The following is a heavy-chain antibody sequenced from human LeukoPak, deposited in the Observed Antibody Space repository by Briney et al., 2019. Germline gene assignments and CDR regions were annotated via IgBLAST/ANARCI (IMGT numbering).Heavy chain of an antibody. J-gene: IGHJ1*01. CDR1: GGTFSSYA. Sequence: AASVKVSCKASGGTFSSYAISWVRQAPGQGLEWMGRIVPIFGTANYAQKFQGRVTITTDESTSTAYMELSSLRSEDTAVYYCARALCGGDCYSKLRTEYFQHWGQGTLVTVSS. CDR2: IVPIFGTA. D-gene: IGHD2-21*02. CDR3: ARALCGGDCYSKLRTEYFQH. V-gene: IGHV1-69*05.